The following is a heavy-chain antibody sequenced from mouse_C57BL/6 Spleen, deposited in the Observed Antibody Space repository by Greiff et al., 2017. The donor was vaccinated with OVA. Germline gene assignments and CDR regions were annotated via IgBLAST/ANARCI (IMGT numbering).Heavy chain of an antibody. D-gene: IGHD2-13*01. Sequence: QVQLKESGAELVRPGASVTLSCKASGYTFTDYEMHWVKQTPVHGLEWIGAIDPETGGTAYNQKFKGKAILTADKSSSTAYMELRSLTSEDSAVYYCTRGVRDYWGQGTTLTVSS. CDR3: TRGVRDY. V-gene: IGHV1-15*01. CDR1: GYTFTDYE. CDR2: IDPETGGT. J-gene: IGHJ2*01.